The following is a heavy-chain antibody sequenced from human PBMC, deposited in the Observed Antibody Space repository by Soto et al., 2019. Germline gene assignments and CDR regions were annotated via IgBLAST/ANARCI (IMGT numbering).Heavy chain of an antibody. D-gene: IGHD3-3*01. CDR2: INPNSGGT. Sequence: ASVKVSCKASGYTFTGYYMHWVRQAPGQGLEWMGWINPNSGGTNYAQKFQGWVTMTRDTSISTAYMELNSLRAEDTAVYYCAKNADFWSWGMDVWGQGTTVTVSS. J-gene: IGHJ6*02. CDR1: GYTFTGYY. CDR3: AKNADFWSWGMDV. V-gene: IGHV1-2*04.